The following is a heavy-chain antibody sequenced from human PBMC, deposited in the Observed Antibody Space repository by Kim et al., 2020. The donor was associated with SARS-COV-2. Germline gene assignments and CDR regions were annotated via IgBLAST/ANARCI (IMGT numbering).Heavy chain of an antibody. J-gene: IGHJ4*02. CDR1: GGTFSSYA. CDR3: ASESADSGYGRLGKYYFDY. CDR2: IIPIFGTA. Sequence: SVKVSCKASGGTFSSYAISWVRQAPGQGLEWMGGIIPIFGTANYAQKFQGRVTITADESTSTAYMELSSLRSEDTAVYYCASESADSGYGRLGKYYFDYWGQGTLVTVSS. D-gene: IGHD5-12*01. V-gene: IGHV1-69*13.